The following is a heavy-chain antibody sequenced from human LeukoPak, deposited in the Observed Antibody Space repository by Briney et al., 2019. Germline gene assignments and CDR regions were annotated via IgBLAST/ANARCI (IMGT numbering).Heavy chain of an antibody. V-gene: IGHV3-23*01. CDR1: GFTFSSYA. CDR3: AKDPYDSSGYSEIDY. CDR2: ISGSGGST. Sequence: PGGSLRLSCAASGFTFSSYAMSWVRQAPGKGLEWVSAISGSGGSTYYADSVKGRFTISRDNSKNTLYLQMNSLRAEGTAVYYCAKDPYDSSGYSEIDYWGQGTLVTVSS. J-gene: IGHJ4*02. D-gene: IGHD3-22*01.